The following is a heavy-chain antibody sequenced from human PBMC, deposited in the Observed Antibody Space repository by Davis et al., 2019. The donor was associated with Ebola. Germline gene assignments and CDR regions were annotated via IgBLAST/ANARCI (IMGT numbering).Heavy chain of an antibody. CDR3: ARPLAALYYYGMDV. J-gene: IGHJ6*02. Sequence: GESLKISCAASGFTFSSYSMNWVRQAPGKGLEWVSYISSSSTIYYADSVKGRFTISRDNAKNSLYLQMNSLRDEDTAVYYCARPLAALYYYGMDVWGQGTTVTVSS. CDR1: GFTFSSYS. CDR2: ISSSSTI. V-gene: IGHV3-48*02.